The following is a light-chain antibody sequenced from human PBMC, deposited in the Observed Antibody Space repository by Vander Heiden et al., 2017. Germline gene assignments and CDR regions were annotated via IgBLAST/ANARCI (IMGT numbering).Light chain of an antibody. Sequence: SYELTQPPSGAVSPGQTASITCSGDKLGDKYACWYQQKPGQSPWLVIFHDSKRSAGLPERFSGSNSGNTATLTISGTQAMDEADYYCQAGDSSNYYVFGTGTKVTVL. CDR3: QAGDSSNYYV. J-gene: IGLJ1*01. V-gene: IGLV3-1*01. CDR1: KLGDKY. CDR2: HDS.